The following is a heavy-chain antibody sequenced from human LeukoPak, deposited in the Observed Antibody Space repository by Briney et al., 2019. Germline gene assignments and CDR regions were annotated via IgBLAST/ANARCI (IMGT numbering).Heavy chain of an antibody. Sequence: GGSLRLSCAASGFTFSIYAMSWVRQAPGKGLEWVSAISGSGGSTYNADSVKGRFTISRDNSKDTLYLQMNSLRAEDTAVYYCAKDASYSSSWYNYWGQGTLVTVSS. CDR3: AKDASYSSSWYNY. J-gene: IGHJ4*02. D-gene: IGHD6-13*01. CDR1: GFTFSIYA. V-gene: IGHV3-23*01. CDR2: ISGSGGST.